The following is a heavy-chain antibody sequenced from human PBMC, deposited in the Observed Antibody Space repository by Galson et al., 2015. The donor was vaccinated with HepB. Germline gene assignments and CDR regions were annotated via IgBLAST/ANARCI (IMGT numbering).Heavy chain of an antibody. J-gene: IGHJ4*02. D-gene: IGHD1-1*01. CDR1: GFTFSSYS. CDR3: ARDVHSDY. CDR2: ISGSSSYI. V-gene: IGHV3-21*01. Sequence: SLRLSCAASGFTFSSYSMNWVRQAPGKELEWVSSISGSSSYIYYADSVKGRFTISRDNAKNSLFLHMNTLRAEDTAVYYCARDVHSDYWGQGTLVTVSS.